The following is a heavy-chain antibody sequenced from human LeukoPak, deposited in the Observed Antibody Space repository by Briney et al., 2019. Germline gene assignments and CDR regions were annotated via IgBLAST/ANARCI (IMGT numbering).Heavy chain of an antibody. Sequence: GGSLRLSCAASGFTFSNAWMSWVRQAPGKGLEWVGRIKNKTDGGTTDYAAPVKGRFTISRDDSKNTLYLQMNSLKTEDTAVYYCTTGNIVVVVAAAFDYWGQGTLVTVSS. J-gene: IGHJ4*02. CDR2: IKNKTDGGTT. V-gene: IGHV3-15*01. CDR3: TTGNIVVVVAAAFDY. CDR1: GFTFSNAW. D-gene: IGHD2-15*01.